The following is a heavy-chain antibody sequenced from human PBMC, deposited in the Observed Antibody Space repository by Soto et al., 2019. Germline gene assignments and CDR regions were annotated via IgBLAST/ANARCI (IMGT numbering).Heavy chain of an antibody. J-gene: IGHJ4*02. CDR3: ARHGSN. Sequence: QLQLQESGPGLVKPSETLSLTCTVSGVSISNSNYYWGWIRRPPGKGLEWIGTIYYSGITYYNPALKSRVTISVDTSKNQFSLKLTSVTAADTAVYYCARHGSNWGQGTLVTVSS. V-gene: IGHV4-39*01. CDR2: IYYSGIT. CDR1: GVSISNSNYY.